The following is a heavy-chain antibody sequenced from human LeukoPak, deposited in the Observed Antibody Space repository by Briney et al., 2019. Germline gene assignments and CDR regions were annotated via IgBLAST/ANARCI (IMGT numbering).Heavy chain of an antibody. CDR2: ISGSGGST. CDR1: GFTFSSYA. J-gene: IGHJ5*02. D-gene: IGHD6-13*01. V-gene: IGHV3-23*01. CDR3: ARDGGSSWYNWFDP. Sequence: PGGSLRLSCAASGFTFSSYAMSWVRQAPGKGLEWVSAISGSGGSTYYADSVKGRFTISRDNAKNSLYLQMNSLRAEDTAVYYCARDGGSSWYNWFDPWGQGTLVTVSS.